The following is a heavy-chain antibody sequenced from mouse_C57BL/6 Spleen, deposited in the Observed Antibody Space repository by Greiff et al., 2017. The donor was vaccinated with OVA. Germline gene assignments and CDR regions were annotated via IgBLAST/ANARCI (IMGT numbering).Heavy chain of an antibody. D-gene: IGHD1-1*01. CDR3: ARGDYYGSSYVGAMDY. Sequence: QVQLQQPGAELVMPGASVKLSCKASGYTFTSYWMHWVKQRPGQGLEWIGEIDPSDSYTNYNQKFKGKSTLTVDKSSSTAYMHLSSLTSEDSAVYCCARGDYYGSSYVGAMDYWGQGTSVTVSS. J-gene: IGHJ4*01. CDR1: GYTFTSYW. CDR2: IDPSDSYT. V-gene: IGHV1-69*01.